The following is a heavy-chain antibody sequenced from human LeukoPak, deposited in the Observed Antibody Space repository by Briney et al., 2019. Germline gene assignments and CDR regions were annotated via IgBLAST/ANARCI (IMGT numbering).Heavy chain of an antibody. V-gene: IGHV4-34*01. J-gene: IGHJ5*02. Sequence: PSETLSLTCAVYGGSFSGYYWSWIRQPPGKGLEWIGEINHSGSTNYNPSLKSRVTISVDTSKNQFSLKLSSVTAADTAVYYCARGGGSSSWSPTHKYNWFDPWGQGTLVTVSS. CDR3: ARGGGSSSWSPTHKYNWFDP. CDR2: INHSGST. D-gene: IGHD6-13*01. CDR1: GGSFSGYY.